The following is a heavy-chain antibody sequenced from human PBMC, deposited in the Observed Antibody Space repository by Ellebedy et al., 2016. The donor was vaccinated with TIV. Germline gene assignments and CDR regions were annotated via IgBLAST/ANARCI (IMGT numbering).Heavy chain of an antibody. CDR2: ISGSGGST. D-gene: IGHD1-26*01. Sequence: GESLKISCAASGFTFSSYAMSWVRQASGKGLEWVSAISGSGGSTYYADSVKGRFTISRDNSKNTLYLQMNSLRAEDTAVYYCAKEVSYLVGATTLDYWGQGTLVTVSS. V-gene: IGHV3-23*01. J-gene: IGHJ4*02. CDR3: AKEVSYLVGATTLDY. CDR1: GFTFSSYA.